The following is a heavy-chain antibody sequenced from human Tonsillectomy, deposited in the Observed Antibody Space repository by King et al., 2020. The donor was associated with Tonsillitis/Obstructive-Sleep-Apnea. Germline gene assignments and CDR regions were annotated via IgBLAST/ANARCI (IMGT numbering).Heavy chain of an antibody. CDR3: ARGIEGGRYYPGEGYFDY. V-gene: IGHV1-69*09. CDR2: IIPILGIA. J-gene: IGHJ4*02. D-gene: IGHD1-26*01. Sequence: VQLVQSGAEVKKPGSSVKVSCKASGGTFSSYAISWVRQAPGQGLEWMGRIIPILGIANYAQKFQGRVTITADKSTSTAYMELSSLRSEDTAVYYWARGIEGGRYYPGEGYFDYWGQGTLVSVSS. CDR1: GGTFSSYA.